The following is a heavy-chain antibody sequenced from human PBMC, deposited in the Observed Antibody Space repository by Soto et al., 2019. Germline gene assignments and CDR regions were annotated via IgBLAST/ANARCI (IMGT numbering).Heavy chain of an antibody. Sequence: EVQVLESGGALVQPGGSLRLSCAASGFTCSNYAMSWVRQAPGKGLEWVSSISGSGGTTYYADSVKGRLTLSRYNSKNTLYLQMNSLRVEDTAVYYCAKNNMGYYLDYWGQGTLVTVSS. J-gene: IGHJ4*02. CDR3: AKNNMGYYLDY. D-gene: IGHD3-10*01. CDR1: GFTCSNYA. CDR2: ISGSGGTT. V-gene: IGHV3-23*01.